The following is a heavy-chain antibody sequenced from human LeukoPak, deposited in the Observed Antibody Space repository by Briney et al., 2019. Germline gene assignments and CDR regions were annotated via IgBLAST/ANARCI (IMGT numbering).Heavy chain of an antibody. V-gene: IGHV3-73*01. D-gene: IGHD6-13*01. CDR3: SSIAAALRGYYYYGMDV. CDR2: IRTKANNYAT. J-gene: IGHJ6*02. Sequence: GGSLRLSCAASGFTFSGSPMHWVRQASGKGLEWVGRIRTKANNYATAYTASVKGRFTISRDDSKNTAYLQMNSLKTEDTAVYYCSSIAAALRGYYYYGMDVWGQGTTVTVS. CDR1: GFTFSGSP.